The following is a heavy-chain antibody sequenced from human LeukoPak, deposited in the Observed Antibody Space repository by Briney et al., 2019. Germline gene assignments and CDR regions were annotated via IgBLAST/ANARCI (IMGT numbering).Heavy chain of an antibody. D-gene: IGHD6-19*01. CDR1: GGSFSGYY. CDR2: INHSGST. J-gene: IGHJ4*02. Sequence: PSETLSLTCAVYGGSFSGYYWSWIRQPPGKGLEWIGEINHSGSTNYNPSLKSRVTISVDTSKNQFSLKLSSVTAADTAVYYCAGGGIAVAGTGNSFDYWGQGTLVTVSS. CDR3: AGGGIAVAGTGNSFDY. V-gene: IGHV4-34*01.